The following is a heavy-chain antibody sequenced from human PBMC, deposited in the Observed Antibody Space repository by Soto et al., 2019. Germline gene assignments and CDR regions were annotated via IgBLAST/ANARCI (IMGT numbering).Heavy chain of an antibody. J-gene: IGHJ5*02. Sequence: GGSLRLSCAASGFTFSNAWMSWVRQAPGKGLEWVGRIKSKTDGGTTDYAAPVKGRFTISRDDSKNTLYLQMNSLKTEDTAVYYCTTLGDSYGFNWFDPWGQGTMVTVSS. V-gene: IGHV3-15*01. CDR3: TTLGDSYGFNWFDP. D-gene: IGHD5-18*01. CDR1: GFTFSNAW. CDR2: IKSKTDGGTT.